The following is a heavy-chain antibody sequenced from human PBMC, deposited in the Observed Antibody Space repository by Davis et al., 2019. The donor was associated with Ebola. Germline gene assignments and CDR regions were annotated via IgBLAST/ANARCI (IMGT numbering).Heavy chain of an antibody. J-gene: IGHJ4*02. V-gene: IGHV3-7*01. D-gene: IGHD3-10*01. CDR2: IKQDGSEK. CDR1: GFTFSSSW. CDR3: ATAMVQGVISMVDY. Sequence: GESLKISCAASGFTFSSSWMSWVRQAPGKGLEWVANIKQDGSEKRYVDSVKGRFTISRDNAKNSLYLQMNSLRAEDTAVYYCATAMVQGVISMVDYWGQGTLVTVSS.